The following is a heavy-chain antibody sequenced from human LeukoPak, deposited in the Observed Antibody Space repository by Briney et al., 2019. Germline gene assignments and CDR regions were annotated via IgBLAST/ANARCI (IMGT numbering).Heavy chain of an antibody. CDR1: GFTFSSFG. Sequence: GGSLRLSCAASGFTFSSFGMHWVRQTPGKGLEWVSFIWFDGSEKYYADSVKGRFTISRGNSKNTLTLQMNSLRVEDTAVYHCARTFDSSGYDYGHYFDYWGQGALVTVSS. J-gene: IGHJ4*02. CDR3: ARTFDSSGYDYGHYFDY. CDR2: IWFDGSEK. V-gene: IGHV3-33*08. D-gene: IGHD3-22*01.